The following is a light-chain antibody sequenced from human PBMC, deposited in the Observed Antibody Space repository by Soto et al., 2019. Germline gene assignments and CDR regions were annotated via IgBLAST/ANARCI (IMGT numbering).Light chain of an antibody. Sequence: EIALTQSPGTLSLSPGERATLSCRASQSVTANYLAWYQQKPGQAPRLLIYAASIGATGVPDRFSGSGSGTDFTLTISRLEPEDFAVYYCLQYGAPPWTFGQGTKVEIK. J-gene: IGKJ1*01. CDR1: QSVTANY. CDR2: AAS. CDR3: LQYGAPPWT. V-gene: IGKV3-20*01.